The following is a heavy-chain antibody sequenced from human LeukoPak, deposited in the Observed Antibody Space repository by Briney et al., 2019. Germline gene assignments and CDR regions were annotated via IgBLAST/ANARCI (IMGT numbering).Heavy chain of an antibody. J-gene: IGHJ4*02. CDR3: ARAKGEELWEYYFDY. CDR2: IYYSGST. V-gene: IGHV4-59*01. D-gene: IGHD5-18*01. CDR1: GGSISSYY. Sequence: SETLSLTCTVSGGSISSYYWSWIRQPPGKGLEWIGYIYYSGSTNYNPSLKSRVTISVDTSKNQFSLKLSSVTAADTAVYYCARAKGEELWEYYFDYWGQGTLVTVSS.